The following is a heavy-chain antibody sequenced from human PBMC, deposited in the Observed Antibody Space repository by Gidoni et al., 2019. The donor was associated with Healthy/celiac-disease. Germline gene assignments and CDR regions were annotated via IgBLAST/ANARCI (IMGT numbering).Heavy chain of an antibody. J-gene: IGHJ4*02. CDR1: GYTFTSYA. CDR3: ARGPGYSGYDWLRY. Sequence: QVQLVQSGAEVKTPGASVKVSWKASGYTFTSYAMHWVRQAPGQRLEWMGWINPGNGNTKYSQKFQGRVTITRDTSASTAYMELSSLRSEDTAVYYCARGPGYSGYDWLRYWGQGTLVTVSS. D-gene: IGHD5-12*01. CDR2: INPGNGNT. V-gene: IGHV1-3*01.